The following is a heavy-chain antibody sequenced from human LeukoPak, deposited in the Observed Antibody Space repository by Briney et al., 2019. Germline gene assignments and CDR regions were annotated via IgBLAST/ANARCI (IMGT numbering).Heavy chain of an antibody. J-gene: IGHJ6*03. Sequence: GGSLRLSCTASGFTFGDYAMSWVRQAPGKGLEWVGFIRSKAYGGTTEYAASVKGRFTISRDDSKSIAYLQMNSLKTEDTAVYYCTRVGYSGYDPYYYYYMDVWGKGTTVTISS. V-gene: IGHV3-49*04. CDR1: GFTFGDYA. D-gene: IGHD5-12*01. CDR2: IRSKAYGGTT. CDR3: TRVGYSGYDPYYYYYMDV.